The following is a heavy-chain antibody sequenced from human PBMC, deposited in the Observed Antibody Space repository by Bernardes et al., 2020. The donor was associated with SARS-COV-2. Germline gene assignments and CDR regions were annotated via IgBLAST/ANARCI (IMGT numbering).Heavy chain of an antibody. CDR2: VFFSGSS. V-gene: IGHV4-39*01. J-gene: IGHJ5*02. CDR1: GDSISSRNYY. D-gene: IGHD2-2*01. CDR3: ARWGSSSCFASLCWFDP. Sequence: AEPLSLTCTVSGDSISSRNYYWAWLRQPPGRGLEWIGSVFFSGSSVYNPSLKSRVTMSVDISRNQFSLRLSSVTAADTAMYYCARWGSSSCFASLCWFDPWGQGALVTVSS.